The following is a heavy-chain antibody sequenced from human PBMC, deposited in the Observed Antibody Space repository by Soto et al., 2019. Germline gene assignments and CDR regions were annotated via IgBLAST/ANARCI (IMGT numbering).Heavy chain of an antibody. CDR3: ARAHNCTNGVCSYYFDY. V-gene: IGHV4-34*01. D-gene: IGHD2-8*01. CDR1: GGSFSSYY. J-gene: IGHJ4*02. Sequence: SETLSLTCAVYGGSFSSYYWSWIRQPPGKGLEWIGEINHSGSTNYNPSLKSRVTISVDTSKNQFSLKLSSVTAADTAVYYCARAHNCTNGVCSYYFDYWGQGTLVTVSS. CDR2: INHSGST.